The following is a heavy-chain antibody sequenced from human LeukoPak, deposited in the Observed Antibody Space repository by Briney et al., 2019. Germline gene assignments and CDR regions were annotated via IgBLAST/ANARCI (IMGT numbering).Heavy chain of an antibody. CDR3: ARDGPRGYYDSSGYPL. D-gene: IGHD3-22*01. V-gene: IGHV4-59*01. J-gene: IGHJ4*02. CDR2: IYYSGST. CDR1: GGSISSYY. Sequence: SETLSLTCTVSGGSISSYYWSWIRQPPGKGLEWIGYIYYSGSTNYIPSLKSRVTISVDTSKSQFSLKLSSVTAADTAVYYCARDGPRGYYDSSGYPLWGQGTLVTVSS.